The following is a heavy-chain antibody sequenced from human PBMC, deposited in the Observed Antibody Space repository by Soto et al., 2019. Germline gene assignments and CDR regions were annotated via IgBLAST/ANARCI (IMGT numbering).Heavy chain of an antibody. J-gene: IGHJ4*02. CDR2: IKEDGSDK. CDR1: GFTFSSYR. D-gene: IGHD5-18*01. V-gene: IGHV3-7*03. CDR3: AKVKEMATARNSRNFYFDY. Sequence: EVQMVESGGGLVQPGGSLRLSCTVSGFTFSSYRMTWVRQAPGKGLEWVANIKEDGSDKDYVDSVRGRFTISRDNAKNSLYLQMDSLRAEDTALYYCAKVKEMATARNSRNFYFDYWGQGTMVTVSS.